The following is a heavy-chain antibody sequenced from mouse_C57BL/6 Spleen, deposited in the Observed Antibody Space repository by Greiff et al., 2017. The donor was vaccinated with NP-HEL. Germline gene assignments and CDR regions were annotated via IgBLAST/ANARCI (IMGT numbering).Heavy chain of an antibody. CDR1: GFSLSTSGMG. CDR3: ARLLLRGYFDY. Sequence: QVTLKESGPGILQSSQTLSLTCSFSGFSLSTSGMGVSWIRQPSGKGLEWLAHIYWDDDKRYNPSLKSRLTISKDTSRNQVFLKITSVDTADTATYYCARLLLRGYFDYWGQGTTLTVSS. D-gene: IGHD1-1*01. V-gene: IGHV8-12*01. CDR2: IYWDDDK. J-gene: IGHJ2*01.